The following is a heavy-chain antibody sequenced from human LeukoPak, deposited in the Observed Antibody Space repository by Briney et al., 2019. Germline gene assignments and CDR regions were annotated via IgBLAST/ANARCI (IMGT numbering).Heavy chain of an antibody. CDR3: ARGYYGDLMYYFDY. Sequence: SETLSLTCTVSNDSISDTSYYWGWIRQPPGKGLEWIGSIYYSGSTYYNPSLKSRVTISVDTSKNQFSLKLSSVTAADTAVYYCARGYYGDLMYYFDYWGQGTLVTVSS. V-gene: IGHV4-39*01. J-gene: IGHJ4*02. CDR1: NDSISDTSYY. CDR2: IYYSGST. D-gene: IGHD4-17*01.